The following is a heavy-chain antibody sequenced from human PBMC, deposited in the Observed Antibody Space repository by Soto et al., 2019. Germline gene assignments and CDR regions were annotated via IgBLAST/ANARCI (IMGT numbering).Heavy chain of an antibody. CDR2: MYNTGST. D-gene: IGHD4-4*01. V-gene: IGHV4-59*12. CDR3: ARGSSNYDY. J-gene: IGHJ4*02. Sequence: SETLSLTCAVSGGSISRYYWSWIRQPPGKGLEWIGYMYNTGSTVYNPPFKSRVTISVDTSKNQFSLKLSSVTAADTAVYYCARGSSNYDYWGQGTLVTVSS. CDR1: GGSISRYY.